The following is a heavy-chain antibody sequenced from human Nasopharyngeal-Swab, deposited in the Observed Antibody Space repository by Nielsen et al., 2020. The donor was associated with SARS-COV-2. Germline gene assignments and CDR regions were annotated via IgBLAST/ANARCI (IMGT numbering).Heavy chain of an antibody. J-gene: IGHJ4*02. CDR1: GFTFSSSE. CDR2: ISSSGNTM. Sequence: GGSQRLSCAASGFTFSSSEMTWVRQAPGKGLEWVSYISSSGNTMYYADSVKGRFTISRDNAKNSLYLQMNSLRAEDTAVYYCARGPGGSYFDSWGQGTLVTVSS. V-gene: IGHV3-48*03. D-gene: IGHD1-26*01. CDR3: ARGPGGSYFDS.